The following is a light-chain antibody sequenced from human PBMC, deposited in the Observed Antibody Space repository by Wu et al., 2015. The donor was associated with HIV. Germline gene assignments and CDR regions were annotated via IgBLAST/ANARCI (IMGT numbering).Light chain of an antibody. Sequence: AIQITQSPSSLSASTGDIVNITCQASQHIRSSLAWYRQRPGKVPELLIFGAPNLHRGVPHGSAAVALGTGFTLTINCLQSEDLATFYXHQYDTFPFTFGGGQGGHQ. CDR3: HQYDTFPFT. J-gene: IGKJ4*01. CDR1: QHIRSS. CDR2: GAP. V-gene: IGKV1-8*01.